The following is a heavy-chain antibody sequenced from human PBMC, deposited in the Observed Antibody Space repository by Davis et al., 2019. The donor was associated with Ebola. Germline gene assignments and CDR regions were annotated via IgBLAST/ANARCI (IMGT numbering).Heavy chain of an antibody. V-gene: IGHV5-10-1*01. D-gene: IGHD3-3*01. Sequence: GGSLRLSCKGPGSTFTSYWISWVRQLPGKGLDWMGRIDPSDSYTNYSPSFQGHVTISADKSISTAYLQWSSLKASDTDMYYCARSSHYGFWSGFGYWGQGTLVTVSS. CDR3: ARSSHYGFWSGFGY. CDR2: IDPSDSYT. CDR1: GSTFTSYW. J-gene: IGHJ4*02.